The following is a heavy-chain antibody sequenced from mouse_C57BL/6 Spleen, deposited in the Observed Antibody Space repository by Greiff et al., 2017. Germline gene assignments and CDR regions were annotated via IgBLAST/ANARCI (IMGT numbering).Heavy chain of an antibody. Sequence: EVKLMESGGDLVKPGGSLKLSCAASGFTFSSYGMSWVRQTPDKRLEWVATISSGGSYTYYPDSVKGRITISRDNAKNTLYLQMGSLKSEDTAMYYWARHGDYYGRVYYFDYWGQGTTLTVSS. V-gene: IGHV5-6*01. J-gene: IGHJ2*01. CDR1: GFTFSSYG. CDR2: ISSGGSYT. CDR3: ARHGDYYGRVYYFDY. D-gene: IGHD1-1*01.